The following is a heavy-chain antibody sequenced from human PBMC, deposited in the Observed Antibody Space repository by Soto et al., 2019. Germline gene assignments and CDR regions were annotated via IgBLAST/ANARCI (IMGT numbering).Heavy chain of an antibody. CDR2: IKQDGSEK. J-gene: IGHJ6*02. Sequence: GGSLRLSCAASGFTFSSYWMSWVRQAPGKGLEWVANIKQDGSEKYYVDSVKGRFTISRDNAKNSLYLQMNSLRAEDTAVYYCARDQRRGVAAAGSYGYYYYGMDVWGQGTTVTVSS. CDR3: ARDQRRGVAAAGSYGYYYYGMDV. V-gene: IGHV3-7*05. D-gene: IGHD6-13*01. CDR1: GFTFSSYW.